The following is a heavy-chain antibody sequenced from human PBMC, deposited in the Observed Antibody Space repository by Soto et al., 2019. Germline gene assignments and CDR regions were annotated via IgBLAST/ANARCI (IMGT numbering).Heavy chain of an antibody. CDR1: GGSFSGYY. CDR3: ARDWYGRNWFDP. CDR2: INHSGST. V-gene: IGHV4-34*01. J-gene: IGHJ5*02. D-gene: IGHD6-13*01. Sequence: PSETLSLTCAVYGGSFSGYYWSWIRQPPGKGLEWIGEINHSGSTNYNPSLRSRVTMSVDTSKNQFSLKLSSVTAADTAVYYCARDWYGRNWFDPWGQGTLVTVSS.